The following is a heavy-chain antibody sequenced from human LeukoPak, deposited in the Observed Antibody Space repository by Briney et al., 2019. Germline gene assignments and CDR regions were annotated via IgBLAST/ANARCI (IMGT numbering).Heavy chain of an antibody. J-gene: IGHJ4*02. V-gene: IGHV3-21*01. D-gene: IGHD1-26*01. CDR2: ISSSSSYI. Sequence: GGSLRLSCAASGFTFSSYSMNWVRQAPGKGLEWVSSISSSSSYIYYADSVKGRFTISRDNAKNSLYLQMNSLRAEDTAVYYCAREANSRSYYRLDYWGQGTLVTVSS. CDR3: AREANSRSYYRLDY. CDR1: GFTFSSYS.